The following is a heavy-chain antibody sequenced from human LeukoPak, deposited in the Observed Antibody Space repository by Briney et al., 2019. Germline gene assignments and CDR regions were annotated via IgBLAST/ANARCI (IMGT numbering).Heavy chain of an antibody. CDR2: LRYDGSTA. CDR1: GFTLSSYG. Sequence: GGSLRLSCAASGFTLSSYGMNWVRQSPGKGLDWVAFLRYDGSTAFYEDSVKGRFTISRDSSKNTLYLQMNSLTPADTAIYYCAKDPYGGTYPSYFDYWGQGTLVTVSS. J-gene: IGHJ4*02. D-gene: IGHD1-26*01. V-gene: IGHV3-30*02. CDR3: AKDPYGGTYPSYFDY.